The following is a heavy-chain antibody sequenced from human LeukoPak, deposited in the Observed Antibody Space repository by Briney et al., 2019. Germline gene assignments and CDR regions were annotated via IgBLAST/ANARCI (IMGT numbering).Heavy chain of an antibody. CDR1: EFTFSDYY. CDR2: ISNSGSTI. CDR3: AKGLPATLLDY. D-gene: IGHD2-2*01. V-gene: IGHV3-11*01. Sequence: GGSLRLSCVASEFTFSDYYMSWIRQAPGKGLEWVSYISNSGSTIYYADSVKGRFTISRDNAKNSLYLQMNSLRAEDTAVYYCAKGLPATLLDYWGQGTLVTVSS. J-gene: IGHJ4*02.